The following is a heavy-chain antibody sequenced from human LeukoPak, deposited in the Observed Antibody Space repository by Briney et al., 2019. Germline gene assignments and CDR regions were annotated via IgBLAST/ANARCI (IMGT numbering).Heavy chain of an antibody. D-gene: IGHD1-26*01. CDR3: ARTGGSFYFYYYMDV. V-gene: IGHV4-39*07. Sequence: SETLSLTCTVSGGSIRSSSFNWGWIRQPPGKGLEWIGSIHYTGTTFYNPSLKSRVTISVDTSKNQFSLKLRSVTAADTAVYYCARTGGSFYFYYYMDVWGKGTAVTVSS. CDR1: GGSIRSSSFN. J-gene: IGHJ6*03. CDR2: IHYTGTT.